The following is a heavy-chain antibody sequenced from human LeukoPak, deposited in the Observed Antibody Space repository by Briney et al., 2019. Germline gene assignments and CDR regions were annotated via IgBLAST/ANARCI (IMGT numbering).Heavy chain of an antibody. CDR2: IYYSGST. J-gene: IGHJ4*02. CDR1: GGSISSSSYY. Sequence: SETLSLTCTVSGGSISSSSYYWGWIRQPPGKGLEWIGSIYYSGSTYYNPSLKSRVTISVDTSKNQFSLKLSSVTAADTAVYYCARQIAVAGTGVYYFDYWGQGTLVTVSS. CDR3: ARQIAVAGTGVYYFDY. D-gene: IGHD6-19*01. V-gene: IGHV4-39*01.